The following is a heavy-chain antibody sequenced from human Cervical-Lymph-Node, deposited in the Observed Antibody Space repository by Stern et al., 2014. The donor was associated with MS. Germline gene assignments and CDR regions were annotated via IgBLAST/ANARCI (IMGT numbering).Heavy chain of an antibody. CDR2: LHASGAT. CDR1: GGSISSGTSY. CDR3: ARGHWELLGNNFFDY. J-gene: IGHJ4*02. Sequence: QVQLQESGPGLVKPSQTLSLTCTVSGGSISSGTSYWSWIRQPAGGGLEWIGRLHASGATYYNPSLKSRVTISGDTPKIHISPKLSSVTAADTAVYYCARGHWELLGNNFFDYWGQGTLVTVSS. V-gene: IGHV4-61*02. D-gene: IGHD1-26*01.